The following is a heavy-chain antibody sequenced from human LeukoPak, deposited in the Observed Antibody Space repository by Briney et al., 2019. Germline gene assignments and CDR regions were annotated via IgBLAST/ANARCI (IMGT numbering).Heavy chain of an antibody. Sequence: SETLSLTCTVSGGSISSGDYYWSWIRQPPGKGLEWIVYIYYSGSTYYNPSLKSRVTISVDTSKNQFSLKLSSVTAADTAVYYCARDRAVVPAAPYGMDVWGQGTTVTVSS. V-gene: IGHV4-30-4*01. CDR2: IYYSGST. CDR1: GGSISSGDYY. CDR3: ARDRAVVPAAPYGMDV. D-gene: IGHD2-2*01. J-gene: IGHJ6*02.